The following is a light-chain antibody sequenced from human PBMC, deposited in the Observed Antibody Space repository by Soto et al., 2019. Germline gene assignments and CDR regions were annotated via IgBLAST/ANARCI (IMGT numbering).Light chain of an antibody. CDR2: GVT. V-gene: IGLV2-14*01. CDR1: TSDIGFYDY. J-gene: IGLJ1*01. Sequence: QSALTQPASVSGSPGQSLTISCTGTTSDIGFYDYVSWYQQYPGKAPKLLIYGVTIRPSGISNRFSGSKSGSTASLTISGLRDEDEADYYCSSYSGSIYVFGTGTKVTVL. CDR3: SSYSGSIYV.